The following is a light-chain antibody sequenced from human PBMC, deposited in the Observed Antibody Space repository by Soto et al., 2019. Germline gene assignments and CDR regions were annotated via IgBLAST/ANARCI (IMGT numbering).Light chain of an antibody. J-gene: IGKJ2*01. CDR2: RAS. CDR3: QQYRDYPFT. V-gene: IGKV1-5*03. CDR1: QSVYTY. Sequence: DIQMTQSPSTLSVSVGDRVTITCRASQSVYTYLAWYQHKPGEAPNLLIYRASNLRNGVPSRFSGSGSGTEFTLAISSLQPDDFATYYCQQYRDYPFTFGQGT.